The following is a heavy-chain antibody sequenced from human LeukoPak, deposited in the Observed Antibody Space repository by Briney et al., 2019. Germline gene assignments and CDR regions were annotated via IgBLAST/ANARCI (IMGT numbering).Heavy chain of an antibody. J-gene: IGHJ4*02. V-gene: IGHV1-2*02. CDR1: GYTFSDYY. D-gene: IGHD6-19*01. CDR3: ARGIAVAGPFDY. CDR2: INPNSGGT. Sequence: GASVKVSCKASGYTFSDYYIHWVRQTPGQGLEWMGWINPNSGGTNYAQKFQGRVTMTTDTSISTAYMELSRLRSDDTAVYYCARGIAVAGPFDYWGQGTLVTVSS.